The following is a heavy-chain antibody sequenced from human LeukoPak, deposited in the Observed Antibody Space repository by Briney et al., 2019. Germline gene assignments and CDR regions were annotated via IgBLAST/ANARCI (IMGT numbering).Heavy chain of an antibody. CDR3: ARAKLYYYDSSGYYSGFDY. D-gene: IGHD3-22*01. J-gene: IGHJ4*02. Sequence: PWGSLRLSCAASGFTFSSYEMNWVRQAPGKGLEWVSYISSSGNTVYYADSVKGRFTISRDNAKNSLYLQMNSLRAEDTAVYYCARAKLYYYDSSGYYSGFDYWGQGTLVTVSS. CDR2: ISSSGNTV. V-gene: IGHV3-48*03. CDR1: GFTFSSYE.